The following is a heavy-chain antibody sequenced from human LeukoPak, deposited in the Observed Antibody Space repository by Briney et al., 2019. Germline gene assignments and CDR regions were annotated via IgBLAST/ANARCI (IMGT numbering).Heavy chain of an antibody. V-gene: IGHV4-38-2*02. D-gene: IGHD3/OR15-3a*01. Sequence: PSETLSLTCTVSGDSISSGYYWGWIRPSPGKGLEWIGSIYQSGSTYHNPSLKSRVTISIDTSKNQISLKLSSVTAADTAVYYCARQTGSGLFILPGGQGTLVTVSS. CDR1: GDSISSGYY. CDR3: ARQTGSGLFILP. J-gene: IGHJ4*02. CDR2: IYQSGST.